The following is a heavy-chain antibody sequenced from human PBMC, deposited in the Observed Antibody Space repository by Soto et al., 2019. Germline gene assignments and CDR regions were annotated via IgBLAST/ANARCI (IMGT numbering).Heavy chain of an antibody. CDR3: AKGWVWGSTSCYAGSGLSAPNYFDY. D-gene: IGHD2-2*01. CDR2: ISGSGGST. Sequence: GGSLRLSCAASGFTFSSYAMSWVRQAPGKGLEWVSAISGSGGSTYYADSVKGRFTISRDNSKNPPYLQMNSLRAEDTAVYYCAKGWVWGSTSCYAGSGLSAPNYFDYWGQGTLVTVSS. V-gene: IGHV3-23*01. CDR1: GFTFSSYA. J-gene: IGHJ4*02.